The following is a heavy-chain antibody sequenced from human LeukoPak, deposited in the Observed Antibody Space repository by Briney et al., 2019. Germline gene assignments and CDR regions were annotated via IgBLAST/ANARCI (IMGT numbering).Heavy chain of an antibody. D-gene: IGHD2-2*01. CDR2: INPNSGGT. CDR3: ARLSTSAWYYFDS. V-gene: IGHV1-2*02. J-gene: IGHJ4*02. Sequence: ASVKVSCKASGYTFTGYYMHWVRQAPGQGLEWMGWINPNSGGTNYAQKFQGRVTMTRNPSITTAYMELRSLTSEDTAVYYCARLSTSAWYYFDSWGQGTLVTVSS. CDR1: GYTFTGYY.